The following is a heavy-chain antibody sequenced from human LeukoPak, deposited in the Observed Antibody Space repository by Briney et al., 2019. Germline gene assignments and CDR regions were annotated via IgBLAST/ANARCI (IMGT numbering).Heavy chain of an antibody. CDR3: ARRAYSSSWSYFDY. Sequence: GESLKISFKGSGYSFTSCWIGWVRQMPGKGLEWMGIIYPGDSDARYSPSFQGQVTISVDKSTSTAFLQWSSLKASDTAMYFCARRAYSSSWSYFDYWGQGTLVTVSS. CDR1: GYSFTSCW. D-gene: IGHD6-13*01. CDR2: IYPGDSDA. J-gene: IGHJ4*02. V-gene: IGHV5-51*01.